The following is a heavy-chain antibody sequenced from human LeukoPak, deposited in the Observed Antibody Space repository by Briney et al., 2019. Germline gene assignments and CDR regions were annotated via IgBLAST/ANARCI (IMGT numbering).Heavy chain of an antibody. CDR1: GYTFTAYY. CDR3: AREGYGSGSLGYYYYMDV. J-gene: IGHJ6*03. CDR2: INPNSGGT. D-gene: IGHD3-10*01. Sequence: ASVKVSCKASGYTFTAYYMHWVRQAPGQGLEWMGWINPNSGGTNYAQKFQGRVTMTRDTSISTAYMELSRLRSDDTAVYYCAREGYGSGSLGYYYYMDVWGKGTTVTVSS. V-gene: IGHV1-2*02.